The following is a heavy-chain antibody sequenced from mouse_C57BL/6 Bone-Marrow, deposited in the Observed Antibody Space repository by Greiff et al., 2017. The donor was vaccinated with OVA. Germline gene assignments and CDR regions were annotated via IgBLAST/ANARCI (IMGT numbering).Heavy chain of an antibody. D-gene: IGHD2-3*01. Sequence: EVKLMESGAELVRPGASVKLSCTASGFNIKDDYMHWVKQRPEQGLEWIGWIDPEDGDTEYASKFQGKATITADTSSNTAYLQLSILTSEDTSVYYCTSTLDGYYGFAYWGQGTLVTVSA. CDR2: IDPEDGDT. CDR1: GFNIKDDY. V-gene: IGHV14-4*01. CDR3: TSTLDGYYGFAY. J-gene: IGHJ3*01.